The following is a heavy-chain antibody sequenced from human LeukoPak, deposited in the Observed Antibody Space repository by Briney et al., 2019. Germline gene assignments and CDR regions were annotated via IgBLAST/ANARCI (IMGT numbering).Heavy chain of an antibody. CDR2: IYYSGST. CDR1: GDSISSSSYY. J-gene: IGHJ5*02. D-gene: IGHD6-13*01. CDR3: ARASVGSSWRCNWFDP. V-gene: IGHV4-39*01. Sequence: SETLSLTWTVSGDSISSSSYYWGWIRQPPRKGLEWIGSIYYSGSTYYNPSLKSRVTISVDTSKNQSSLKVSSVTAADTAVYYCARASVGSSWRCNWFDPWGQGTLVTVSS.